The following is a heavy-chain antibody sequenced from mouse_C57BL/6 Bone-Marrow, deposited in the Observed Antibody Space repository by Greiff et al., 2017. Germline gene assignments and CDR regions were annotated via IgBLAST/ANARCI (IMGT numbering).Heavy chain of an antibody. Sequence: QVQLQQPGAELVKPGASVKVSCKASGYTFTSYWIHWVKQRPGQGLAWIGKIYPSNGDTNYNKKFKGKATLTVDKSSSTDYMKLSSLTSEDSAVYYCANPRDYWGQGTSVTVSS. CDR3: ANPRDY. J-gene: IGHJ4*01. V-gene: IGHV1-74*01. CDR2: IYPSNGDT. CDR1: GYTFTSYW.